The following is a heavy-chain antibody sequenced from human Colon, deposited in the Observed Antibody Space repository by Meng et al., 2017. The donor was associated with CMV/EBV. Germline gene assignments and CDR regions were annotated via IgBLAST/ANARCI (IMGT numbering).Heavy chain of an antibody. V-gene: IGHV1-69*04. CDR3: ARDLGSGNTNY. J-gene: IGHJ4*02. Sequence: SVKVSCKASGGTFSSYTISWVRQDPGQGLEWMGRIIPILGIANYAQKFQGRVTITADKSTSTAYMELSSLRSEDTAVYYCARDLGSGNTNYWGQGTLVTVSS. CDR2: IIPILGIA. D-gene: IGHD1-26*01. CDR1: GGTFSSYT.